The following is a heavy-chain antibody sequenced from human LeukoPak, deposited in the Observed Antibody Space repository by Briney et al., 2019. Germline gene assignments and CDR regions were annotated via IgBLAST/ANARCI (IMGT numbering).Heavy chain of an antibody. J-gene: IGHJ4*02. D-gene: IGHD5-18*01. V-gene: IGHV3-13*01. CDR2: LASGSQT. CDR1: GFTLGRHD. CDR3: VREARGYHYAYFDY. Sequence: GGSLRLSCTASGFTLGRHDMHWVRQTTGEGLEWVAALASGSQTFYAGSVKGRFTVSREDAKNSLYLQMNSLRAGDTAVYYCVREARGYHYAYFDYWGQGTLVTVSS.